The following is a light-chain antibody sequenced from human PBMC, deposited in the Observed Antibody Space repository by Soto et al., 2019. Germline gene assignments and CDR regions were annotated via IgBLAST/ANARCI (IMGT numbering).Light chain of an antibody. J-gene: IGLJ1*01. CDR1: GKYVGAYNL. V-gene: IGLV2-23*02. CDR3: CSYAGTVAYV. Sequence: SALAPPAPLSGSPGQSITLSFAGNGKYVGAYNLVSWYQQHPGKAPKLIICEVNTRPSGISNRFSGSKSGDTASLTISGLQAEDEADYFCCSYAGTVAYVFGTGTKVTVL. CDR2: EVN.